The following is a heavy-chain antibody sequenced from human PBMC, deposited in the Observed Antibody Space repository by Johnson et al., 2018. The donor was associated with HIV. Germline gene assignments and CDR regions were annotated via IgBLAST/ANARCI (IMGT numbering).Heavy chain of an antibody. CDR2: IDWNGGRQ. CDR1: GFTFDDYG. Sequence: VQLVESGGGVVRPGGSLRLSCAASGFTFDDYGMSWVRQAPGTGLEWVSGIDWNGGRQGYVDSVKGRFTISRDNAKNSLYLEMNNLRAEDTALYYCARQHYYDSSGQGGGLDIWGQGTMVTVSS. D-gene: IGHD3-22*01. CDR3: ARQHYYDSSGQGGGLDI. V-gene: IGHV3-20*04. J-gene: IGHJ3*02.